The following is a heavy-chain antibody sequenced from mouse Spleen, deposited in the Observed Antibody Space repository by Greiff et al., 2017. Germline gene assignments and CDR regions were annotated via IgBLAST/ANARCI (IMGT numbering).Heavy chain of an antibody. CDR1: GYSFTDYN. CDR3: ARSHYYGSSLWYFDV. V-gene: IGHV1-39*01. Sequence: EVKVVESGPELVKPGASVKISCKASGYSFTDYNMNWVKQSNGKSLEWIGVINPNYGTTSYNQKFKGKATLTVDQSSSTAYMQLNSLTSEDSAVYYCARSHYYGSSLWYFDVWGTGTTVTVSS. CDR2: INPNYGTT. D-gene: IGHD1-1*01. J-gene: IGHJ1*03.